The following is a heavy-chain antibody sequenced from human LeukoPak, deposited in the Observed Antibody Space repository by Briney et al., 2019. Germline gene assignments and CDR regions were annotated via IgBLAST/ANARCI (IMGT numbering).Heavy chain of an antibody. CDR2: ISYDGSNK. CDR1: GFTFSSYA. V-gene: IGHV3-30-3*01. CDR3: ARGSGGAVGWVVVVPTVAFDI. J-gene: IGHJ3*02. Sequence: GGSLRLSCAAPGFTFSSYAMHWVRQAPGKGLEWVAVISYDGSNKYYADSVKGRFTISRDNSKNTLYLQMNSLRAEDTAVYYCARGSGGAVGWVVVVPTVAFDIWGQGTMVTVSS. D-gene: IGHD3-22*01.